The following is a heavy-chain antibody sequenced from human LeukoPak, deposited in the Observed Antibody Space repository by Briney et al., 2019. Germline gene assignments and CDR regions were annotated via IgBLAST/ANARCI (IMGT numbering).Heavy chain of an antibody. D-gene: IGHD6-6*01. CDR1: GFTFSSYG. V-gene: IGHV3-30*18. Sequence: PGGSLRLSCAASGFTFSSYGMHWVRQAPGKGLEWVAVISHDGSNKYYADSVKGRFTISRDNSKNTLYLQMNSLRAEDTAVYYCAKDLSSSYYYYYGMDVWGQGTTVTVSS. CDR3: AKDLSSSYYYYYGMDV. CDR2: ISHDGSNK. J-gene: IGHJ6*02.